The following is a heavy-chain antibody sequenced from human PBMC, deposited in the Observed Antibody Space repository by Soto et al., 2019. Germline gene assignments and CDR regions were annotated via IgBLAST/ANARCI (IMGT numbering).Heavy chain of an antibody. J-gene: IGHJ3*02. D-gene: IGHD3-22*01. CDR2: IRSKAYGGTT. CDR3: TRDMNRYYYDSSGYPI. V-gene: IGHV3-49*03. CDR1: GFTFGDYA. Sequence: GSLRLSCTASGFTFGDYAMSWFRQAPGKGLEWVGFIRSKAYGGTTEYAASVKGRFTISRDDSKSIAYLQMNSLKTEDTAVYYCTRDMNRYYYDSSGYPIWGQGTMVTVS.